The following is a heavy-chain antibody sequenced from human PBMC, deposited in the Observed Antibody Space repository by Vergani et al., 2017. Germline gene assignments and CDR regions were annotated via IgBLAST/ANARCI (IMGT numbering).Heavy chain of an antibody. CDR2: IYYSGST. V-gene: IGHV4-59*01. Sequence: QVQLQESGPGLVKPSETLSLTCTVSGGSISSYYWSWIRQPPGKGLEWIGYIYYSGSTNYNPSLKSLVTISVDTSKNQFSLKLSSVTAADTAVYYCARDLGSSYGMDVWGQGTTVTVSS. J-gene: IGHJ6*02. D-gene: IGHD6-6*01. CDR3: ARDLGSSYGMDV. CDR1: GGSISSYY.